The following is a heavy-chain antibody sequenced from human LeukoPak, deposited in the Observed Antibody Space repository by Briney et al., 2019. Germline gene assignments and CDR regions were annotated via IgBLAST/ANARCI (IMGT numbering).Heavy chain of an antibody. CDR2: INTNTGKP. CDR1: GYTFTSYG. V-gene: IGHV7-4-1*02. J-gene: IGHJ6*02. Sequence: GASVKVSCKASGYTFTSYGLNWVRQAPGLGLEWMGWINTNTGKPTYAQAFTGRFVFSLDTSVSTANLQISSLKTEDTAVYYCAYDILPGGDHTYYYGMDVWGQGTTVSVSS. CDR3: AYDILPGGDHTYYYGMDV. D-gene: IGHD3-9*01.